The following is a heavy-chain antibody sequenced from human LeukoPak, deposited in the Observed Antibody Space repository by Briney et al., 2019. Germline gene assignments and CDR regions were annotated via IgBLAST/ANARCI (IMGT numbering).Heavy chain of an antibody. CDR3: ARTSITMVRGVNADAFDI. D-gene: IGHD3-10*01. J-gene: IGHJ3*02. CDR2: INPNSGGT. V-gene: IGHV1-2*02. CDR1: GYTFTGYY. Sequence: GASVKVSCKASGYTFTGYYMHWVRQAPGQGLEWMGWINPNSGGTNYAQKFQGRVTMTRDTSISTAYMELSRLRSDDTAVYYCARTSITMVRGVNADAFDIWGQGTMVTVSS.